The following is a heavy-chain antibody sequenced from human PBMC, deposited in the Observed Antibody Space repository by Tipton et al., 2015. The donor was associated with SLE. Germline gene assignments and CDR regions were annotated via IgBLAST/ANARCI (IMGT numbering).Heavy chain of an antibody. D-gene: IGHD6-19*01. J-gene: IGHJ4*02. V-gene: IGHV3-33*06. CDR2: IWYDGSNK. CDR3: AKDPAVAGFDY. CDR1: GFTFSSYG. Sequence: SLRLSCAASGFTFSSYGMHWVRQAPGKGLEWVAVIWYDGSNKYYADSVKGRFTISRDNSKNTLYLQMNSLRAEDTAVYYCAKDPAVAGFDYWGQGTLVTVSS.